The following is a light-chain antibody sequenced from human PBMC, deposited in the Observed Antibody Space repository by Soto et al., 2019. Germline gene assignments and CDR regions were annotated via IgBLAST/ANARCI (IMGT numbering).Light chain of an antibody. J-gene: IGKJ1*01. CDR1: QRIGGY. CDR2: DAS. Sequence: EIVLTQSPATLSLSPGERATLSCRASQRIGGYLGWYQQKPGQAPRLLIYDASNRATGIPVRFSGSGSGTDYTLTITNLEPEDFAIYYCQQRSSWPWTFGQGTKVDIK. CDR3: QQRSSWPWT. V-gene: IGKV3-11*01.